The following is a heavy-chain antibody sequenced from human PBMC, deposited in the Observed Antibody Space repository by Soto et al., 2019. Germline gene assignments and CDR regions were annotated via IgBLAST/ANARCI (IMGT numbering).Heavy chain of an antibody. CDR1: SESLSGYY. CDR2: IDGSGNT. CDR3: VGARGRLVGFDY. J-gene: IGHJ4*02. Sequence: QVQLQQWGAGLLKPSETLSLTCAVNSESLSGYYWSWIRQSPGKGLEWIGEIDGSGNTNYSPSLRSRVAMSVDTSTNHFSLNLTSVSAADTAAYYCVGARGRLVGFDYWGQGTLVTVSS. V-gene: IGHV4-34*01. D-gene: IGHD1-26*01.